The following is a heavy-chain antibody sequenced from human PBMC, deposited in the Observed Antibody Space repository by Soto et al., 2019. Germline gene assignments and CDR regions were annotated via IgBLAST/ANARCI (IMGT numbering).Heavy chain of an antibody. D-gene: IGHD5-12*01. CDR2: INHSGST. J-gene: IGHJ4*02. Sequence: SETLSLTCAVYGGSFSGYYWSWIRQPPGKGLEWIGEINHSGSTNYNPSLKSRVTISVDTSKNQFSLKLSSVTAADTAVYYCAGSGYSGYDYDYWGQGTLVTVSS. CDR1: GGSFSGYY. V-gene: IGHV4-34*01. CDR3: AGSGYSGYDYDY.